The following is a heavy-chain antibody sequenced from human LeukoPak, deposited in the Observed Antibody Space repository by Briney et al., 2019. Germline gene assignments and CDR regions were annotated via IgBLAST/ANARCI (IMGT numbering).Heavy chain of an antibody. CDR3: ARDDRGYTGYDC. Sequence: SETLSHTCTVSGGSISSYYWSWIRQPPGKGLEWIGYIYYSGSTNYNPSPRSRVTISVDTSKNQFSLKLSSVTAADTAVYYCARDDRGYTGYDCWGQGTLVTVSS. J-gene: IGHJ4*02. V-gene: IGHV4-59*01. CDR2: IYYSGST. D-gene: IGHD5-12*01. CDR1: GGSISSYY.